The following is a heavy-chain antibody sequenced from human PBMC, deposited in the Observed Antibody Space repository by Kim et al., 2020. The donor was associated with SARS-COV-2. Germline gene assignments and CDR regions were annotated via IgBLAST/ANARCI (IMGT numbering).Heavy chain of an antibody. Sequence: GGSLSLSCAASGFTFSSYDMHWVRQATGKGLEWVSAIGTAGDTYYQGSVKGRFTISRENAKNSLYFQMNSLSAGDTAVYYCARAGYGSGSYWGGYYYGMDVLGQGTTVTVSS. V-gene: IGHV3-13*01. CDR1: GFTFSSYD. J-gene: IGHJ6*02. CDR3: ARAGYGSGSYWGGYYYGMDV. D-gene: IGHD3-10*01. CDR2: IGTAGDT.